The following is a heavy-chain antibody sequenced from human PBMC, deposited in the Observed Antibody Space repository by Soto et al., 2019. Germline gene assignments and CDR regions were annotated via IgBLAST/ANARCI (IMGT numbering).Heavy chain of an antibody. J-gene: IGHJ6*03. D-gene: IGHD6-6*01. CDR2: IYYSGST. V-gene: IGHV4-59*01. Sequence: SETLSLTCTVSGGSISSYYWSWIRQPPGKGLEWIGYIYYSGSTNYNPSLKSRVSISVDTSKNQFSLKVSSVTAADTAVYYCARDLEYCSSSRENYYYYMDVWGKGTTVTVA. CDR3: ARDLEYCSSSRENYYYYMDV. CDR1: GGSISSYY.